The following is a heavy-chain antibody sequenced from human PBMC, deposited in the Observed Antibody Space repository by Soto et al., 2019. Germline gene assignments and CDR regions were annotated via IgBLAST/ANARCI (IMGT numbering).Heavy chain of an antibody. CDR2: MSHSGGT. CDR3: ARVERGTATTVVDAFDI. CDR1: GGSVNSGNYY. V-gene: IGHV4-34*01. Sequence: QVQLQQWGAGLLKPSETLSLTCAVFGGSVNSGNYYWSWIRQPPGKGLEWIGEMSHSGGTHFNPSLKSRVTISVETSKNQFPLKMSSVTAADTALYYCARVERGTATTVVDAFDIWGPGTMVTVSS. J-gene: IGHJ3*02. D-gene: IGHD1-1*01.